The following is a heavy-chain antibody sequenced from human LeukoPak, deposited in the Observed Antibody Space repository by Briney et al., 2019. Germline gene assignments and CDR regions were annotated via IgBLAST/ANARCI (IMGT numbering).Heavy chain of an antibody. CDR2: IYHSGST. CDR3: ARGGTVVAAANWFDP. D-gene: IGHD2-15*01. Sequence: SETLSLTCAVSGGSISSSNWWSWVRQPPRKGLEWIGEIYHSGSTNYNPSLKSRVTISVDKSKNQFSLKLSSVTAADTAVYFCARGGTVVAAANWFDPWGQGTLVTVSS. J-gene: IGHJ5*02. V-gene: IGHV4-4*02. CDR1: GGSISSSNW.